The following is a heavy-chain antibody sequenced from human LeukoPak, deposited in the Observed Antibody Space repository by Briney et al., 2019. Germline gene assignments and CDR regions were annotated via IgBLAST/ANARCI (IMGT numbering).Heavy chain of an antibody. CDR3: VKDQAVGAIGYFDY. CDR2: ISSNGGST. CDR1: GFSFSEYY. D-gene: IGHD1-26*01. J-gene: IGHJ4*02. V-gene: IGHV3-64D*09. Sequence: PGGSLRLSCAASGFSFSEYYMSWIRQAPGKGLEYVSAISSNGGSTYYADSVKGRFTISRDNSKNTLYLQMSSLRAEDTAVYYCVKDQAVGAIGYFDYWGQGTLVTVSS.